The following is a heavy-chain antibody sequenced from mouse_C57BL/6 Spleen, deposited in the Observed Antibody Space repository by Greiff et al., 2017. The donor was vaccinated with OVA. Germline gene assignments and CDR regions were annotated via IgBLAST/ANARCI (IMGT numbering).Heavy chain of an antibody. Sequence: VQLQQPGAELVKPGASVKLSCKASGYTFTSYWMHWVKQRPGQGLEWIGMIHPNSGSTNYNEKFKSKATLTVDKSSSTAYMQLSSLTSEDSAVYYGAGSSGYVGYFDYWGQGTTLTVSS. CDR3: AGSSGYVGYFDY. V-gene: IGHV1-64*01. CDR1: GYTFTSYW. J-gene: IGHJ2*01. D-gene: IGHD3-2*02. CDR2: IHPNSGST.